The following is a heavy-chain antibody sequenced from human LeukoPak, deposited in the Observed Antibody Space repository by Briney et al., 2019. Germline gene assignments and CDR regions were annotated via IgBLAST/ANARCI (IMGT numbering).Heavy chain of an antibody. Sequence: KASETLSLTCSVSGVSISTSYWSWVRQPPGRGLEWVGYIHHSGNSHYNPSLKRRLTISVDKTKNQFSLKVSSVTAADTAVYYCARGIWIGEGYYFYMDVWGKGTTVTISS. J-gene: IGHJ6*03. CDR1: GVSISTSY. D-gene: IGHD3-10*01. CDR3: ARGIWIGEGYYFYMDV. V-gene: IGHV4-59*01. CDR2: IHHSGNS.